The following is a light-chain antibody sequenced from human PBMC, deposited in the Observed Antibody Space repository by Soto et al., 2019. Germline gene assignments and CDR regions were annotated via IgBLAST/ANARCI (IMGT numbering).Light chain of an antibody. CDR1: QSVSSK. CDR3: QQYSNWPPWT. Sequence: ETVMTQSPATLSVSPGERATLSCRACQSVSSKLAWYQQKPGQAPRLLIYDASTRATGIPARFSGSGSETEFTLTISSLQSEDFAVYYCQQYSNWPPWTFGQGTKVEIK. J-gene: IGKJ1*01. CDR2: DAS. V-gene: IGKV3-15*01.